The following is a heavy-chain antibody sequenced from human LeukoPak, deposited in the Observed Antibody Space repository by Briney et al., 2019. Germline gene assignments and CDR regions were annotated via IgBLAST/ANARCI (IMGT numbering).Heavy chain of an antibody. CDR3: AKGHSAHGTGFDY. D-gene: IGHD1-1*01. CDR2: ISNSGDTT. Sequence: GGSLRLSCAASGFTFSRFAMSWVGLAPGKGLEWVSAISNSGDTTYYADSVKGRFTISRDNLKNTLYVQMNSLRVEDTAVYYCAKGHSAHGTGFDYWGQGTLVIVSS. CDR1: GFTFSRFA. J-gene: IGHJ4*02. V-gene: IGHV3-23*01.